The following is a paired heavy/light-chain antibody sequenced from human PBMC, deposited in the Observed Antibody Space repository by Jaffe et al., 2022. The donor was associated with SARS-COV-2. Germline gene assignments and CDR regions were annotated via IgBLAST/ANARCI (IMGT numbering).Heavy chain of an antibody. CDR1: GFTFSSYW. CDR2: IKQDGREK. CDR3: AREDPFSYYYGMDV. V-gene: IGHV3-7*03. Sequence: EVQLVESGGGLVQPGGSLRLSCAASGFTFSSYWMSWVRQAPGKGLEWVANIKQDGREKYYVDSVKGRFTISRDNAKNSLYLQMNSLRAEDTAVYYCAREDPFSYYYGMDVWGQGTTVTVSS. J-gene: IGHJ6*02.
Light chain of an antibody. CDR3: SSYTTSSTYV. J-gene: IGLJ1*01. V-gene: IGLV2-18*02. CDR1: SSDVGRYDR. Sequence: QSALTQPPSVSGSPGQSVTISCTGGSSDVGRYDRVSWYQQPPGTAPKLLIYEVNNRPSGVPDRFSGSKSGKTASLTISGLQAEDEADYYCSSYTTSSTYVFGTGTKVTVL. CDR2: EVN.